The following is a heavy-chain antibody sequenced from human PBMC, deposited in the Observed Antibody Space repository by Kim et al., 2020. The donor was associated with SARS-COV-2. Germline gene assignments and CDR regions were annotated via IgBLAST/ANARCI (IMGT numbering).Heavy chain of an antibody. V-gene: IGHV4-4*02. CDR1: GGSISSSNW. CDR3: ARDPITMVRGEDYFDY. J-gene: IGHJ4*02. Sequence: SETLSLTCAVSGGSISSSNWWSWVRQPPGKVLEWIGEIYHSGSTNYNPSLKSRVTISVDKSKNQFSLKLSSVTAADTAVYYCARDPITMVRGEDYFDYWGQGTLVTVSS. CDR2: IYHSGST. D-gene: IGHD3-10*01.